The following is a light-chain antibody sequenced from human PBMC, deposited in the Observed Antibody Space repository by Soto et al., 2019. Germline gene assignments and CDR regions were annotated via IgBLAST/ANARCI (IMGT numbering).Light chain of an antibody. CDR2: DAS. Sequence: EIVLTQSPATLSLSPGERATLSCRASQSVSSYLAWYQQKPDQPPRLLIYDASNWATGIPARFSGSGSGTDFTLTISSLAPEDFAVYYCQQRSNWPLTFGGGTKVEIK. CDR1: QSVSSY. CDR3: QQRSNWPLT. J-gene: IGKJ4*01. V-gene: IGKV3-11*01.